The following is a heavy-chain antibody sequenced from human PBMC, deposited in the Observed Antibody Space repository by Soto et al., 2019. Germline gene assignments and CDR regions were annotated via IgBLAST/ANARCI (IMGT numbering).Heavy chain of an antibody. Sequence: LRLSCEASGFTFNTYSMHWVRQPPGKGLEWLAAIWYDGTQKYYADSVKGRFIISRDNSKKTLYLEMNSLRAEDTAVYYCAKAGGTTVTGLWHFDSWGQGTLVTVSS. CDR2: IWYDGTQK. D-gene: IGHD4-17*01. J-gene: IGHJ4*02. V-gene: IGHV3-33*06. CDR3: AKAGGTTVTGLWHFDS. CDR1: GFTFNTYS.